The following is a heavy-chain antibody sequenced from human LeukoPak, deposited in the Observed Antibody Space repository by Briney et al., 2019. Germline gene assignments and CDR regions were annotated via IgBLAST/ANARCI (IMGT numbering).Heavy chain of an antibody. CDR3: AREGGFYRPLDY. Sequence: PSETLSLTCGVSGGSVINTNWWTWVRQPPGKGLEWIGEVHLDGRTNYNPSLESRLTMSVDVSENQVSLKLSSVTAADTAVYYCAREGGFYRPLDYSGQGTLVTVSS. V-gene: IGHV4-4*02. J-gene: IGHJ4*02. D-gene: IGHD3-3*01. CDR1: GGSVINTNW. CDR2: VHLDGRT.